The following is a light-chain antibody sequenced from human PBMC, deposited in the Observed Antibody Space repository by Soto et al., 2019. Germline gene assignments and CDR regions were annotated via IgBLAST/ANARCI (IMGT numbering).Light chain of an antibody. CDR2: DAS. CDR1: QSVSRY. CDR3: QQRSNWIT. J-gene: IGKJ5*01. Sequence: VVLTRYQRSLSLPPRKNTRLCFRASQSVSRYLAWYQQKPGQAPRLLIYDASYRATGIPARFSGSGSGTDFILTISSLEPEDFAIYYCQQRSNWITFGQGTRLEIK. V-gene: IGKV3-11*01.